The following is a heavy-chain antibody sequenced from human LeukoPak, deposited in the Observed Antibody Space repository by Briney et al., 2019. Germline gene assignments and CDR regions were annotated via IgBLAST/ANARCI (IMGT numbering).Heavy chain of an antibody. V-gene: IGHV3-30*18. J-gene: IGHJ4*02. D-gene: IGHD6-13*01. CDR2: ISYDGSNK. Sequence: GGSLRLSCAASGFTFSSYGMHWVRQAPGKGLEWVAVISYDGSNKYYADSVKGRFTISRGNSKNTLYLQMNSLRAEDTALYYCAKTHSSSWTDFDYWGQGTLVTVSS. CDR1: GFTFSSYG. CDR3: AKTHSSSWTDFDY.